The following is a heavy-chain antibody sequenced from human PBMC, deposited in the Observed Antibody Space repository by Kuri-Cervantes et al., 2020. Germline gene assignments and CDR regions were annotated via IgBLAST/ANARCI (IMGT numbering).Heavy chain of an antibody. V-gene: IGHV4-4*02. CDR3: ARATESRFCSGGSCYDY. Sequence: GSLRLSCAVSGGSISSSNWWSWVRQPPGKGLEWIGYIYYSGSTNYNPSLKSRVTISVDTSKNQFSLKLSSVTAADTAVYYCARATESRFCSGGSCYDYWGQGTLVTVSS. CDR2: IYYSGST. J-gene: IGHJ4*02. D-gene: IGHD2-15*01. CDR1: GGSISSSNW.